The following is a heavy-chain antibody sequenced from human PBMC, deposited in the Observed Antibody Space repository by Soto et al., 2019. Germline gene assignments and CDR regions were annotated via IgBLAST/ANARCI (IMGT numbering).Heavy chain of an antibody. CDR2: ISYDGSNK. J-gene: IGHJ4*02. Sequence: GGSLRLSCAASGFTFSSYGMHWVRQAPGKGLEWVAVISYDGSNKYYADSVKGRFTISRDNSKNTLYLQMNSLRAEDTAVYYCAKVGLMGAYRKSFFDYWGQGTLVTVSS. V-gene: IGHV3-30*18. CDR3: AKVGLMGAYRKSFFDY. D-gene: IGHD1-26*01. CDR1: GFTFSSYG.